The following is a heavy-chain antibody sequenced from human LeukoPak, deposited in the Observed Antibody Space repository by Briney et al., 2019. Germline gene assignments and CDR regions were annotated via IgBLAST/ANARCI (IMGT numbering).Heavy chain of an antibody. V-gene: IGHV1-3*01. CDR3: ARSRGSSWYYWYFDY. J-gene: IGHJ4*02. CDR1: GYTFTSYA. Sequence: AASVKVCCKASGYTFTSYAMHWVRQAPGQRLEWMGWINAGNGNTKYSQKFQGRVTITRDTSASTAYMELSSLRSEDTAVYYCARSRGSSWYYWYFDYWGQGTLVTVSS. CDR2: INAGNGNT. D-gene: IGHD6-13*01.